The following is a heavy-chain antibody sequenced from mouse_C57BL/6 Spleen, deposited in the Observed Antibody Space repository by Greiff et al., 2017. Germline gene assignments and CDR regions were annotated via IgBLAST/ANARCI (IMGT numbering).Heavy chain of an antibody. J-gene: IGHJ3*01. CDR1: GYTFTSYW. V-gene: IGHV1-52*01. Sequence: QVQLQQPGAELVRPGSSVKLSCKASGYTFTSYWMHWVKQRPIQGLEWIGNIDPSASETHYNQKFKDKATLTVDKSSSTAYMQLSSLTSEDSAGYYCARSGYYGSSPAWFAYWGQGTLVTVSA. CDR3: ARSGYYGSSPAWFAY. CDR2: IDPSASET. D-gene: IGHD1-1*01.